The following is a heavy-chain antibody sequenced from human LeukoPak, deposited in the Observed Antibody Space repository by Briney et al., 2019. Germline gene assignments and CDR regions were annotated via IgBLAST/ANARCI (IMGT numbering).Heavy chain of an antibody. CDR3: AREEYYGSGNWFDP. CDR2: INPNSGGT. J-gene: IGHJ5*02. V-gene: IGHV1-2*06. Sequence: GASVKVSCKASGYTFTGYYMHWVRQAPGQGLEWMGRINPNSGGTNYAQKFQGRVTMTRDTSISTAYMELSRLRSDDTAVYYCAREEYYGSGNWFDPWGQGTLVTVSS. CDR1: GYTFTGYY. D-gene: IGHD3-10*01.